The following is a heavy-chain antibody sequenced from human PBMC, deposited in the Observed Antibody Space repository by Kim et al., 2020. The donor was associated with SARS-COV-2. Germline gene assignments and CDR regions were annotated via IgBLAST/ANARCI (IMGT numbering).Heavy chain of an antibody. CDR1: GFTFSSYA. CDR2: ISGSGGST. CDR3: AKDRTLYYDFWSGYDRPRDGMDV. D-gene: IGHD3-3*01. V-gene: IGHV3-23*01. Sequence: GGSLRLSCAASGFTFSSYAMSWVRQAPGKGLEWVSAISGSGGSTYYADSVKGRFNISRDNSKNTLYLQMNSLRAEDTAVYYCAKDRTLYYDFWSGYDRPRDGMDVWGQGTTVTVSS. J-gene: IGHJ6*02.